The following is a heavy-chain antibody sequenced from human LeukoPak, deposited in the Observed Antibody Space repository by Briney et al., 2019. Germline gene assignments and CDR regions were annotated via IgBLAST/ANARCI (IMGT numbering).Heavy chain of an antibody. CDR3: ARVKSIDLVAGTVGYYYYYGMDV. J-gene: IGHJ6*02. Sequence: GGSLRLSCAASGFTFSSYDMHWVRQATGKGLEWVSAIGTAGDTYYPGSVKGRFTISRENAKNSLYLQMNSLRAGDTVVYYCARVKSIDLVAGTVGYYYYYGMDVWGQGTTVTVSS. D-gene: IGHD6-19*01. CDR2: IGTAGDT. V-gene: IGHV3-13*01. CDR1: GFTFSSYD.